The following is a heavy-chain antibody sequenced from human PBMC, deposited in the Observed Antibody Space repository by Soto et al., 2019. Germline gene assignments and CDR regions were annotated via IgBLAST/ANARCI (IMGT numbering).Heavy chain of an antibody. CDR2: IYYSGST. CDR1: GGSISSGDYY. CDR3: ARDGDSYDSSGYYWRYFDY. V-gene: IGHV4-30-4*01. Sequence: QVQLQESGPGLVKPSQTLSLTCTVSGGSISSGDYYWSWIRQPPGKGLEWIGYIYYSGSTYYNPSLKSRVTVSVDASNDHFSRELSSVTAADTAVYYCARDGDSYDSSGYYWRYFDYWGQGTLVTVSS. J-gene: IGHJ4*02. D-gene: IGHD3-22*01.